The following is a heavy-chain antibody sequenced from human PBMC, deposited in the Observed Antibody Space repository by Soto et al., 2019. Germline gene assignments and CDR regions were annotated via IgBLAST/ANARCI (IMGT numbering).Heavy chain of an antibody. V-gene: IGHV4-31*03. D-gene: IGHD6-6*01. Sequence: SETLSLTCTVSGGSISSGGYYWSWIRQHPGKGLEWIGYIYYSGSTYYNPSLKSRVTISVDTSKNQFSLKLSSVTAADTAVYYCARAGAHSSSPWHRAYYYGMDVWGKGTTVTVSS. CDR1: GGSISSGGYY. J-gene: IGHJ6*04. CDR2: IYYSGST. CDR3: ARAGAHSSSPWHRAYYYGMDV.